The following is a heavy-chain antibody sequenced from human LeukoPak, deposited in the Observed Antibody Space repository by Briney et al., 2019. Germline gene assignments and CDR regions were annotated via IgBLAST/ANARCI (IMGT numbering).Heavy chain of an antibody. CDR2: IYYSGST. CDR1: GGSISSSSYY. D-gene: IGHD1-26*01. CDR3: ARDISGSYYRGFDY. V-gene: IGHV4-39*07. J-gene: IGHJ4*02. Sequence: SATLSLTCTVSGGSISSSSYYWGWIRQPPGKGLEWIGSIYYSGSTYYNPSLKSRVTISVDTSKNQLSLKLSSVTAAATAVYNCARDISGSYYRGFDYWGQGTLVNVSS.